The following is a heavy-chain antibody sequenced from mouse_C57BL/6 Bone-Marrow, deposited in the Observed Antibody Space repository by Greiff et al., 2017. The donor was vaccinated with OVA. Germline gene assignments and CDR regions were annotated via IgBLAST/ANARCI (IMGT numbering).Heavy chain of an antibody. Sequence: EVQLVESGGGLVKPGGSLKLSCAASGFTFSSYTMSWVRQTPEKRLEWVATISGGGGNTYYPDSVKGRFTISRDNATNTLYLQMSSLRSEDTALYYCARQDLYYYGSSFYYYAMDYWGQGTSVTVSS. CDR1: GFTFSSYT. V-gene: IGHV5-9*01. CDR3: ARQDLYYYGSSFYYYAMDY. J-gene: IGHJ4*01. CDR2: ISGGGGNT. D-gene: IGHD1-1*01.